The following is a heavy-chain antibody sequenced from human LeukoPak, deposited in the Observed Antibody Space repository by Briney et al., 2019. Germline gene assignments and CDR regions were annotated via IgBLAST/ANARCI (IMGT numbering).Heavy chain of an antibody. CDR3: ARDLKVYYYDSSGLTRTTDPTFDY. CDR1: GYTFTGYY. CDR2: INPNSGGT. V-gene: IGHV1-2*02. J-gene: IGHJ4*02. Sequence: ASVKVSCKDSGYTFTGYYMHWVRQAPGQGLEWMGWINPNSGGTNYAQEFQGRVTMTRDTSISTAYMELSRLRSDDTAVYYCARDLKVYYYDSSGLTRTTDPTFDYWGQGTLVTVSS. D-gene: IGHD3-22*01.